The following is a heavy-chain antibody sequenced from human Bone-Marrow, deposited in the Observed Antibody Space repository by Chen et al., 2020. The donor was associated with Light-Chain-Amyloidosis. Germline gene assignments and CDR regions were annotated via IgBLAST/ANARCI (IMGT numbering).Heavy chain of an antibody. J-gene: IGHJ4*02. CDR3: ATPDSPVTEDYFDY. V-gene: IGHV3-30*03. CDR1: GFTTHA. Sequence: QVPLVESGGGVVQPGTSLRLSCAGSGFTTHAVHWVRQAPGKGLQWLAAMSYDGDVEYYADFVKGRFIISRDNDKETVYLQMNSLREEDTAVYYCATPDSPVTEDYFDYWGQGTQVSVSS. CDR2: MSYDGDVE. D-gene: IGHD4-17*01.